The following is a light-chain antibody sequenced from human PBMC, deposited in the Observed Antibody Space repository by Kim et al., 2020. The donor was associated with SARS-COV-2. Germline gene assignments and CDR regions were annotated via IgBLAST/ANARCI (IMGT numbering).Light chain of an antibody. V-gene: IGKV1-5*01. J-gene: IGKJ1*01. CDR3: QQYNSHSWT. Sequence: DIQMTQSPSTLSASVGDRVTVTCRASQSVSGWLAWYQQKPGKAPKLLIYDASTLQSGVPSRFSGSGSGTEFTLTISSLQPDDFATYYCQQYNSHSWTFGQGTNVDIK. CDR2: DAS. CDR1: QSVSGW.